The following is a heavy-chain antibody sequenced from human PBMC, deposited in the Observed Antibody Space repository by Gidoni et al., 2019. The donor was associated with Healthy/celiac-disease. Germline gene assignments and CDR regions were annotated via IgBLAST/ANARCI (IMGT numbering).Heavy chain of an antibody. CDR1: GGSFSGYY. D-gene: IGHD6-13*01. CDR3: ARQRSSWYGRSFQH. J-gene: IGHJ1*01. V-gene: IGHV4-34*01. CDR2: INHSGST. Sequence: QVQLQQWGAGLLKPSETLSLTCAVYGGSFSGYYWSWIRQPPGKGLEWIGEINHSGSTNYNPSLKSRVTISVDTSKNQFSLKLSSVTAADTAVYYCARQRSSWYGRSFQHWGQGTLVTVSS.